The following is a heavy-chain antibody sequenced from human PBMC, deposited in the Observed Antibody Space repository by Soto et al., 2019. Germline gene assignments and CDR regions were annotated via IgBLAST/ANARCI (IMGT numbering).Heavy chain of an antibody. J-gene: IGHJ6*02. CDR3: AKDTWFAEVSSSYYYCAMEV. Sequence: QVQLQESGPGLVKPSQTLSLPCSVSGGSINSRGFYLSWIRQHPGKGLEWIGYIYYSGTTYYNPSRKSRVMISIAKAKNQFSRKLSSVTAADTAVYYSAKDTWFAEVSSSYYYCAMEVWGQGTTVTVSS. V-gene: IGHV4-31*03. CDR1: GGSINSRGFY. D-gene: IGHD3-10*01. CDR2: IYYSGTT.